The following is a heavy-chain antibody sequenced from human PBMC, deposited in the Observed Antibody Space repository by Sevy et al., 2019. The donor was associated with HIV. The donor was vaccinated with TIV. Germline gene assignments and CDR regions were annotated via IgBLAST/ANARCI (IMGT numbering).Heavy chain of an antibody. Sequence: GGSLRLSCVASGFTFNKYSMSWVRQAPGKGLERVSTLSFGCGQINYADSVKGRFTISRDDSKNTLYLQMNSLRAEDTAVYSCAREGCTRPHDFWGQGTLVTVSS. CDR1: GFTFNKYS. J-gene: IGHJ4*02. CDR2: LSFGCGQI. D-gene: IGHD2-8*01. CDR3: AREGCTRPHDF. V-gene: IGHV3-23*01.